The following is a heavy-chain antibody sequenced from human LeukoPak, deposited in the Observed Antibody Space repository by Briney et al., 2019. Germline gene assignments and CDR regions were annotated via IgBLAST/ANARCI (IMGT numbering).Heavy chain of an antibody. CDR2: IYSGGST. D-gene: IGHD5-12*01. J-gene: IGHJ4*02. V-gene: IGHV3-66*01. CDR1: GFTVSSKY. Sequence: GGSLRLSCAASGFTVSSKYMSWVRQAPGKGLEWVSVIYSGGSTYYADSVKGRFTISRVNSKNTLYLQMNSLRAEDTAVYYCARDRWGYSYGGDWGQGTQVTVSS. CDR3: ARDRWGYSYGGD.